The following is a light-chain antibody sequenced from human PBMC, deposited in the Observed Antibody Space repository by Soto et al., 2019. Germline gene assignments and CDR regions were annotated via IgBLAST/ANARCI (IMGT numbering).Light chain of an antibody. CDR3: QQYYSYRRT. CDR1: QSISSY. V-gene: IGKV1-39*01. J-gene: IGKJ1*01. CDR2: SAS. Sequence: DIQMTQSPSSLSASVGDRVAITCRASQSISSYLNWYHQRPGQAPRLLMYSASTLQSGVPSRFRGSGSGTDFTLTISSLQSEDFATYYCQQYYSYRRTFGQGTKVDIK.